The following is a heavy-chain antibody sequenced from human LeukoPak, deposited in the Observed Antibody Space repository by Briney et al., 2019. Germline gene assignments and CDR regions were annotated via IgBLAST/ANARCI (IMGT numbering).Heavy chain of an antibody. Sequence: SETPSLTCTVSGGSISSYYWSWIRQPPGKGLEWIGYIYYSGNTNYNPSLKSRVTISVDTSKNQFSLKLTSVTTADTAVYYCARGRIPAGGLDWFDPWGQGTLVTVSS. J-gene: IGHJ5*02. CDR1: GGSISSYY. V-gene: IGHV4-59*01. CDR2: IYYSGNT. CDR3: ARGRIPAGGLDWFDP. D-gene: IGHD6-13*01.